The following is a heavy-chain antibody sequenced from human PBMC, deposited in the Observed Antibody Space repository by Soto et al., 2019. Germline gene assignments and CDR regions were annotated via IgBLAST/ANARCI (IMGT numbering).Heavy chain of an antibody. J-gene: IGHJ1*01. D-gene: IGHD6-13*01. CDR3: AAAGRYFQH. CDR1: GGSISNYY. Sequence: SETLSLTCTISGGSISNYYWTWIRQTPGKGLEWIGYVYYSGNTNYNPSLKSRVSISVDMSKNQFSLALSSVTAADTAVYYCAAAGRYFQHWGQGTLVTVSS. CDR2: VYYSGNT. V-gene: IGHV4-59*01.